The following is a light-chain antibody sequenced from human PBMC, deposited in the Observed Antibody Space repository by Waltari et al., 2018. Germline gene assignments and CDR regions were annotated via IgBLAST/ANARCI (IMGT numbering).Light chain of an antibody. Sequence: SDDLTQPPSVSVSPGQTARTTCSGDVLTKQCGYWYQQRPDQAPILVIYKDTEGPSGIPVLFSGSSSGTTFTLTISGVQAEDDADYYFQAADRFDLWMFGGGTRLTVL. V-gene: IGLV3-25*03. J-gene: IGLJ3*02. CDR2: KDT. CDR1: VLTKQC. CDR3: QAADRFDLWM.